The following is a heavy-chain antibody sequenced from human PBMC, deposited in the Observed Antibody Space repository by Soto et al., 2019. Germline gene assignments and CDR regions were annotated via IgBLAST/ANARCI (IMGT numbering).Heavy chain of an antibody. CDR3: ARTYYDILTASYYYYGMDV. V-gene: IGHV3-30-3*01. CDR2: ISYDGSNK. CDR1: GFTFSSYA. Sequence: GGSLRLSCAASGFTFSSYAMHWVRQAPGKGLEWVAVISYDGSNKYYADSVKGRFTISRDNSKNTLYLQMNSLRAEDTAVYYCARTYYDILTASYYYYGMDVWGQGTTVTVSS. D-gene: IGHD3-9*01. J-gene: IGHJ6*02.